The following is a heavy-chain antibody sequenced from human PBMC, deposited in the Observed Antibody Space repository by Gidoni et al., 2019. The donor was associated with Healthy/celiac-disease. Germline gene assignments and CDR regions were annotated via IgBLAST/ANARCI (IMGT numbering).Heavy chain of an antibody. CDR3: ARHGWKDIDY. V-gene: IGHV4-59*08. CDR1: GGSISRYY. J-gene: IGHJ4*02. CDR2: IYYSGST. D-gene: IGHD1-1*01. Sequence: QVQLQESGPGLVKPSETLSLTCTVSGGSISRYYWSWIRQPPGKGLEWIGYIYYSGSTNYTPSLKSRVTISVDTSKNQFSLKLSSVTAADTAVYYCARHGWKDIDYWGQGTLVTVSS.